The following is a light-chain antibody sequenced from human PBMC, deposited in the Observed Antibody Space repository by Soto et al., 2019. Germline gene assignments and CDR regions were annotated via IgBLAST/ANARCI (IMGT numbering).Light chain of an antibody. Sequence: AIPMTQSPSSLSASVGDRVTITCRASQDIRNDLGWYQEKPRQAPKLLIYAASNLQSGVPSRFSGSGSGTDFTLIISRLQPEDFATYYCLQDHNYPWTFGQGTKVEI. CDR1: QDIRND. CDR3: LQDHNYPWT. CDR2: AAS. J-gene: IGKJ1*01. V-gene: IGKV1-6*01.